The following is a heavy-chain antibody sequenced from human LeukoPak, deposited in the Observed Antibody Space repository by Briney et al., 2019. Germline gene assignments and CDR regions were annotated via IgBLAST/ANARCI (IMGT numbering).Heavy chain of an antibody. J-gene: IGHJ6*02. V-gene: IGHV4-4*07. CDR2: IYTSGST. CDR1: GGSISSYY. CDR3: AREPMVRGVLSYYYYGMDV. Sequence: SETLSLTCTVSGGSISSYYWSWIRQPAGKGLEWIGRIYTSGSTNYNPSLKSRVTMSVDTSKNQFSLKLSSVTAADTAVYYCAREPMVRGVLSYYYYGMDVRGQGTRVTVSS. D-gene: IGHD3-10*01.